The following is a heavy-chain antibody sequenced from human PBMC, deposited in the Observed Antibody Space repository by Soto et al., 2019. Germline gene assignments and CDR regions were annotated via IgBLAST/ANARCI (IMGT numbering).Heavy chain of an antibody. V-gene: IGHV3-21*01. CDR1: GFTFSSYS. J-gene: IGHJ4*02. Sequence: GGSLRLSCAASGFTFSSYSMNWVRQAPGKGLEWVSSISSSSSYIYYADSVKGRFTISRDNAKNSLYLQMNSLRAEDTAVYYCARVNYYDRTGYYKSFDYWGQGTLVTVSS. D-gene: IGHD3-22*01. CDR3: ARVNYYDRTGYYKSFDY. CDR2: ISSSSSYI.